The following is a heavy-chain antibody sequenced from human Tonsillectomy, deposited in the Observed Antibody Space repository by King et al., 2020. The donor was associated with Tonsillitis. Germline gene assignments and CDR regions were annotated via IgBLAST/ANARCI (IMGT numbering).Heavy chain of an antibody. CDR3: SRANWNHDALGS. J-gene: IGHJ3*02. V-gene: IGHV3-30*04. D-gene: IGHD1-20*01. CDR2: ISYDGSNK. Sequence: VQLVESGGGVVQPGRSLRLSCAASGFTFSNYAMHWVRQAPGKGLEWVTVISYDGSNKYYADSVKGRFTISRDSSKNTLYLQMNSLRAEDTAVYYCSRANWNHDALGSWGQGDKVHGSS. CDR1: GFTFSNYA.